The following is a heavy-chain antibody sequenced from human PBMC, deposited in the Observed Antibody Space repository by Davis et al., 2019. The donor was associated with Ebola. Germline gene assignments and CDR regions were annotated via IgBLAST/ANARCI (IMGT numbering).Heavy chain of an antibody. V-gene: IGHV3-23*01. CDR1: GFTFSSYE. D-gene: IGHD3-10*01. Sequence: GGSLRLSCAASGFTFSSYEMNWVRQAPGKGLEWVSAISGSGGSTYYADSVKGRFTISRDNSKNTLYLQMNSLRAEDTAVYYCAKDGPPHYYYGSGDFDYWGQGTLVTVSS. CDR3: AKDGPPHYYYGSGDFDY. CDR2: ISGSGGST. J-gene: IGHJ4*02.